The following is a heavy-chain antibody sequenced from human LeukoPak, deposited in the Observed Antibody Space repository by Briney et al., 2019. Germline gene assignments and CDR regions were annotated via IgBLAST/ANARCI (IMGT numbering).Heavy chain of an antibody. D-gene: IGHD2-21*02. J-gene: IGHJ6*02. CDR1: GFTFINHN. CDR3: AKDRSNRVTYGMDV. V-gene: IGHV3-23*01. CDR2: ISDSGGST. Sequence: GGSLRLSCAASGFTFINHNMNWVRQAPGKGLEWVSGISDSGGSTYYANSVKGRFTISRDNSRNTMYLEMNSLRAEDTALYYCAKDRSNRVTYGMDVWGQGTTVTVSS.